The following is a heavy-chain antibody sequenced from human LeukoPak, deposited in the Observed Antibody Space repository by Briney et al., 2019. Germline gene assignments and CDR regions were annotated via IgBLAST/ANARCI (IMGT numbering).Heavy chain of an antibody. J-gene: IGHJ4*02. CDR3: ARDRDYYGSGSYSLVDY. Sequence: ASVKVSCKASGYTFTSYGISWVRQAPGQGLEWMGWISAYNGNTNYAQKLQGRVTMTTDTSTSTVYMELSSLRSEDTAVYYCARDRDYYGSGSYSLVDYWGQGTLVTVSS. CDR2: ISAYNGNT. V-gene: IGHV1-18*01. D-gene: IGHD3-10*01. CDR1: GYTFTSYG.